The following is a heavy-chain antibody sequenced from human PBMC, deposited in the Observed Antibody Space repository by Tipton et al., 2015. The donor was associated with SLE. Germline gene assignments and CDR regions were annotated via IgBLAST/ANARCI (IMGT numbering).Heavy chain of an antibody. Sequence: LSLTCTFSGGSTSSYFWTWIRQTAGKGLEWIGHVSTTGSARYNPSLKSRITMSIDTSKTEFSLKLTSVTAADTAVYYCASGWLAVDYWGQGKLVTVSS. CDR3: ASGWLAVDY. J-gene: IGHJ4*02. CDR2: VSTTGSA. CDR1: GGSTSSYF. D-gene: IGHD6-19*01. V-gene: IGHV4-4*07.